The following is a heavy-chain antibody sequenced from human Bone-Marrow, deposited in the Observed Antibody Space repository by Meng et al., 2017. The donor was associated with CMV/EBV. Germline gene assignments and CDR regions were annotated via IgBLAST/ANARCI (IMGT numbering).Heavy chain of an antibody. Sequence: ASVKVSCKASGYTFTSYYMHWVRQAPGQGLEWMGIINPSGGSTSYAQKFQGSVTMTRDTSTSTVYMELSSLSSEDTDVYSCARASDFWSGSKDWFDPWGKGTLVTVFS. CDR1: GYTFTSYY. V-gene: IGHV1-46*01. J-gene: IGHJ5*02. D-gene: IGHD3-3*01. CDR2: INPSGGST. CDR3: ARASDFWSGSKDWFDP.